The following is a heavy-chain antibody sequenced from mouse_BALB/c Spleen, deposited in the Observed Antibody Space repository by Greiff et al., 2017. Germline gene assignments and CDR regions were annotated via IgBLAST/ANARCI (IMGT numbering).Heavy chain of an antibody. Sequence: EVQLVESGGGLVKPGGSLKLSCAASGFTFSSYTMSWVRQTPEKRLEWVATISSGGGNTYYPDSVKGRFTISRDNAKNNLYLQMSSLRSEDTALYYCATTMITTGGAYYAMDYWGQGTSVTVSS. J-gene: IGHJ4*01. CDR2: ISSGGGNT. CDR1: GFTFSSYT. CDR3: ATTMITTGGAYYAMDY. V-gene: IGHV5-9*03. D-gene: IGHD2-4*01.